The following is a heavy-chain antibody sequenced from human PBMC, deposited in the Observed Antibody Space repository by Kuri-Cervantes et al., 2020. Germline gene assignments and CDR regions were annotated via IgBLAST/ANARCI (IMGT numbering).Heavy chain of an antibody. D-gene: IGHD6-19*01. Sequence: GESLKISCTASGFTFGDYAMSWFRQAPGKGLEWVGRIKSKTDGGTTDYAAPVKGRFTISRDDSKNTLYLQMNSLKTEDTAVYYCTTDLLWWLVQGLAFDYWGQGTLVTVSS. CDR3: TTDLLWWLVQGLAFDY. V-gene: IGHV3-15*01. CDR1: GFTFGDYA. CDR2: IKSKTDGGTT. J-gene: IGHJ4*02.